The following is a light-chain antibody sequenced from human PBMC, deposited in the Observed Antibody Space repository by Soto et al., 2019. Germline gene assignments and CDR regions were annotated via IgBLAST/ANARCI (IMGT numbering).Light chain of an antibody. CDR1: QSVTSNY. Sequence: IVMTNSPATLSVSPWESSTLCCRTSQSVTSNYLAWYQQKPGQAPRLLISGASSRAAGISDKFSGSGSGTDFTLTISRLEPEDFAVYFCHQYGTFPITFGQGTRLEI. CDR3: HQYGTFPIT. J-gene: IGKJ5*01. V-gene: IGKV3-20*01. CDR2: GAS.